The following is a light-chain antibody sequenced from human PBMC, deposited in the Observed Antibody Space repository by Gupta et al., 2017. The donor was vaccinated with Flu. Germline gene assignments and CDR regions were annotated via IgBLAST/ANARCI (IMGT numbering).Light chain of an antibody. Sequence: TISCTGTSSDVGGYNYVSWYQQHPGKAPKLMIYGVTNRPSGVSNRFSGSKSGNTASLTISGLQAEDEADYYCSSYTNSSTFQGEFGGGTKLTVL. CDR2: GVT. J-gene: IGLJ3*02. V-gene: IGLV2-14*01. CDR3: SSYTNSSTFQGE. CDR1: SSDVGGYNY.